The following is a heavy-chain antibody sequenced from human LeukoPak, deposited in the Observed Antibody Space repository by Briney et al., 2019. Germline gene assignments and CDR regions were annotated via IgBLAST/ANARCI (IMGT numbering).Heavy chain of an antibody. V-gene: IGHV1-18*01. Sequence: ASVKVSCMASGYTFATSGISWVRQAPGQGLEWMGWIGAYNGNTNYAQKFQGRVTMTTDTSTSTAYMELRSLRSDDTAVYYCARDHQYDFDYWGQGTLVTVSS. CDR2: IGAYNGNT. CDR1: GYTFATSG. CDR3: ARDHQYDFDY. J-gene: IGHJ4*02. D-gene: IGHD2-2*01.